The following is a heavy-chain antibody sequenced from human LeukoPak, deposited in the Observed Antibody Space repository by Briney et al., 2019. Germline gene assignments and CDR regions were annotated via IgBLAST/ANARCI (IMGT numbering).Heavy chain of an antibody. CDR1: GGTFSSYA. Sequence: SVKVSCKASGGTFSSYAIGWVRQAPGQGLERMGGIIPIFGTANYAQKFQGRVTITADESTSTAYMELSSLRSEDTAVYYCARERCSGGSCYGGPYYFDYWGQGTLVTVSS. J-gene: IGHJ4*02. D-gene: IGHD2-15*01. CDR2: IIPIFGTA. CDR3: ARERCSGGSCYGGPYYFDY. V-gene: IGHV1-69*13.